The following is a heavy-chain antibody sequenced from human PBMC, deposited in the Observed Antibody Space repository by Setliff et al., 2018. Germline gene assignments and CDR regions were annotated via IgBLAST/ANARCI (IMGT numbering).Heavy chain of an antibody. CDR2: IHYRGTT. D-gene: IGHD1-26*01. CDR1: GASISSGTYY. Sequence: TSETLSLTCTVSGASISSGTYYWGWIRQPPGKGLEWIGRIHYRGTTYYNASLKSRVTMSVDTSKNQFSLTLSSVTAADTAVYYCARTGTYRYFDYWGQGALVTVPS. J-gene: IGHJ4*02. CDR3: ARTGTYRYFDY. V-gene: IGHV4-39*01.